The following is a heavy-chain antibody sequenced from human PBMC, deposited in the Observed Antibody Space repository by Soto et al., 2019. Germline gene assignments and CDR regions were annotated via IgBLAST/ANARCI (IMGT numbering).Heavy chain of an antibody. CDR1: GYTFTSYA. Sequence: GASVKVSCKASGYTFTSYAMHWVRQAPGQGLEWMGIINPSGGSTSYAQKFQGRVTITRDTSTSTVYMELSSLRSEDTAVYYCATGLNYYDSSGPTDYWGQGTLVTVSS. V-gene: IGHV1-46*01. CDR2: INPSGGST. D-gene: IGHD3-22*01. J-gene: IGHJ4*02. CDR3: ATGLNYYDSSGPTDY.